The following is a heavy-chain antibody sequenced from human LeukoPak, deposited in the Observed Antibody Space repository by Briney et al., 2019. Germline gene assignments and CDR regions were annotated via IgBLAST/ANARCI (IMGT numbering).Heavy chain of an antibody. CDR2: ISAYNGNT. CDR3: ATGPPIPYSSSWYGRGAFDI. V-gene: IGHV1-18*01. J-gene: IGHJ3*02. D-gene: IGHD6-13*01. Sequence: ASVKVSCKASGYTFTSYGISWVRQAPGQGLEWMGWISAYNGNTNYAQKLQGRVTMTTDTSTSTAYMELRSLRSDDTAVYYCATGPPIPYSSSWYGRGAFDIWGQGTMVTVSS. CDR1: GYTFTSYG.